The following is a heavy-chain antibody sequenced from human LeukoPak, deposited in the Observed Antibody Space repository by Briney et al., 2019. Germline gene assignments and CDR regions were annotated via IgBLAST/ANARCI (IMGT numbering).Heavy chain of an antibody. CDR3: TRLSYYDSGT. CDR2: IRSKANSYAT. D-gene: IGHD3-22*01. V-gene: IGHV3-73*01. CDR1: GFTFSGSA. J-gene: IGHJ5*02. Sequence: GGSLRLSCAASGFTFSGSAMHWVRQASGKGLEWVGRIRSKANSYATAYAASVKGRFTISRDDSKNTAYLQMNSLKTEDTAVYYCTRLSYYDSGTWGQGTLVTVSS.